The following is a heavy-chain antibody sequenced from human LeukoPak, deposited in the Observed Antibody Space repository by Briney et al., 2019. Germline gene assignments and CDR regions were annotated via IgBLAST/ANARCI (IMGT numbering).Heavy chain of an antibody. Sequence: GGSLRLSCAASGFTFSSYAMSWVRQAPGKGLEWVSVISGSGGSTHYADSVKGRFTISRDNSKNTLYLQMNSLRAEDTAVYYCAKSIVVVVAVWYFDLWGRGALVTVSS. D-gene: IGHD2-15*01. CDR2: ISGSGGST. CDR1: GFTFSSYA. J-gene: IGHJ2*01. V-gene: IGHV3-23*01. CDR3: AKSIVVVVAVWYFDL.